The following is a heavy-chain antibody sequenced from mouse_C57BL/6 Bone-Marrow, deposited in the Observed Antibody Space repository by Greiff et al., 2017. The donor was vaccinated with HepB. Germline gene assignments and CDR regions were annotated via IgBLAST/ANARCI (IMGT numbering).Heavy chain of an antibody. Sequence: EVKLVESGGGLVKPGGSLKLSCAASGFTFSDYGMHWVRQAPEKGLEWVAYISSGSSTIYYADTVKGRFTISRDNAKNTLFLQMTSLRSEDTAMYYWATEKYYSNYYWYFDVWGTGTTVTVSS. CDR2: ISSGSSTI. J-gene: IGHJ1*03. CDR1: GFTFSDYG. V-gene: IGHV5-17*01. CDR3: ATEKYYSNYYWYFDV. D-gene: IGHD2-5*01.